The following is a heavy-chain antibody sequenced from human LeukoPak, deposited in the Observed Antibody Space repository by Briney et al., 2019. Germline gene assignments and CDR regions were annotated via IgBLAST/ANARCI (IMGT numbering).Heavy chain of an antibody. CDR2: MNPYSGNT. D-gene: IGHD2-2*02. CDR1: GYSFTSFD. V-gene: IGHV1-8*01. Sequence: EASVKVSCTTSGYSFTSFDVNWVRQATGQGLEWMGWMNPYSGNTGYGQRFLGRVTMTRDTSISTAYMELTNLTSDDTAVYYCARGDPSCSSASCYNYWGQGTLLTVSS. J-gene: IGHJ4*02. CDR3: ARGDPSCSSASCYNY.